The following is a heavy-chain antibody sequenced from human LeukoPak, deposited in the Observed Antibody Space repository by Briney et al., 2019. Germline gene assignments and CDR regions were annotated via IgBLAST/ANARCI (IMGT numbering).Heavy chain of an antibody. CDR1: GFTFSTAW. J-gene: IGHJ4*02. CDR2: IKRKTDGGTT. CDR3: ARAPGYSSGWSHRGPFDY. V-gene: IGHV3-15*01. D-gene: IGHD6-19*01. Sequence: GGPRRLSGAASGFTFSTAWMTWVRQAPGKGLEWVGRIKRKTDGGTTDYAAPVKGRFTISRDDSKNTLYLQMNSLRAEDTAVYYCARAPGYSSGWSHRGPFDYWGQGTLVTVSS.